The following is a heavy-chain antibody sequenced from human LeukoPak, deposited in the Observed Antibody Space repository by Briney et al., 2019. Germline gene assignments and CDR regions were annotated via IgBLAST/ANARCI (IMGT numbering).Heavy chain of an antibody. V-gene: IGHV1-69*13. J-gene: IGHJ4*02. Sequence: SVKVSCKTSGGTFSNYAISWARQAPGQGPEWMGGIIPIFGTANYAQKFQGRVTITADESTSTAYMELSNLRSEDTAVYYCARGSYSGYDYVVCYWGQGTLVTVSS. D-gene: IGHD5-12*01. CDR3: ARGSYSGYDYVVCY. CDR1: GGTFSNYA. CDR2: IIPIFGTA.